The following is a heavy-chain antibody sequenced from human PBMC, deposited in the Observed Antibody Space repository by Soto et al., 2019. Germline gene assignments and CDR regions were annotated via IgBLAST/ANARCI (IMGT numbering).Heavy chain of an antibody. D-gene: IGHD3-3*01. CDR2: IYSGGST. CDR3: ARVRFLEWLNYMDV. CDR1: GFTVSSNY. Sequence: SLRLSCAASGFTVSSNYMSWVRQAPGKGLEWVSVIYSGGSTYYADSVKGRFTISRHNSKNTLYLQMNSLRAEDTAVYYCARVRFLEWLNYMDVWGKGTTVTVSS. V-gene: IGHV3-53*04. J-gene: IGHJ6*03.